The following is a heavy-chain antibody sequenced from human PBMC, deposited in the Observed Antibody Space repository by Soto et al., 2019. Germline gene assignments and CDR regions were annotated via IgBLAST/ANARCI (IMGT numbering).Heavy chain of an antibody. D-gene: IGHD5-12*01. J-gene: IGHJ4*02. CDR2: IYYSGST. CDR1: GVSISSNSYY. Sequence: QLQLQESGPGLVKPSETLSLTCTVSGVSISSNSYYWGWVRQPPGKGLEWIGSIYYSGSTYYNQSLKNRVTISVDTSKNQFSLELNSVTAADTAVYYCARGTGAVATSYDYWGKGTLVTVSS. CDR3: ARGTGAVATSYDY. V-gene: IGHV4-39*01.